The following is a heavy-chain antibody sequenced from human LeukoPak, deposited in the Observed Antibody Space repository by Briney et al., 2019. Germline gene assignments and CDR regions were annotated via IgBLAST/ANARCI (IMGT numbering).Heavy chain of an antibody. D-gene: IGHD1-26*01. Sequence: PGGSLRLSCAASGFSFSDYNMNWVRQAPGKALEWVSSITTTGTYIYYGDSVKGRFTISRDNAKNSLYLQMNSLRAEDTAVYYCARKGGATTYGYYYYYMDVWGKGTTVTISS. CDR3: ARKGGATTYGYYYYYMDV. CDR1: GFSFSDYN. V-gene: IGHV3-21*01. J-gene: IGHJ6*03. CDR2: ITTTGTYI.